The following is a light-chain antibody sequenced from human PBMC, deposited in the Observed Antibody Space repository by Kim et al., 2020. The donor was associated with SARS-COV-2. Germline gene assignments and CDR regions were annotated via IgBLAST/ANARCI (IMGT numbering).Light chain of an antibody. J-gene: IGLJ3*02. CDR1: SGSIASNY. Sequence: LTQPHSVSESPGKTVTISCTRSSGSIASNYVQWYQQRPGSAPPTVIYEDNQRPSGVTDRFSGSIDSSSNSASLTISGLKTEDEADYYCQSYDSSSWV. CDR2: EDN. CDR3: QSYDSSSWV. V-gene: IGLV6-57*03.